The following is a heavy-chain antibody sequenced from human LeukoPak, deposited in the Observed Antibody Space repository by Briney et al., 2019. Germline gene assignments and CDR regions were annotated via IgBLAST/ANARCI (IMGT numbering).Heavy chain of an antibody. CDR2: IKQDGSEK. CDR3: ARDLTVDIVATTQGY. V-gene: IGHV3-7*03. Sequence: GGSLRLSCAASGFTFSRYWMSWVRQAPGKGLEWVANIKQDGSEKYYVDSVKGRFTISRDNAKNSLYLQMNSLRAEDTAVYYCARDLTVDIVATTQGYWGQGTLVTVSS. J-gene: IGHJ4*02. D-gene: IGHD5-12*01. CDR1: GFTFSRYW.